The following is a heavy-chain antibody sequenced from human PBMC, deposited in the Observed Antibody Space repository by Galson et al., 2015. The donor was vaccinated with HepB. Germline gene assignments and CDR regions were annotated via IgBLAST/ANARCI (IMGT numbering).Heavy chain of an antibody. CDR2: IRSKAYGGTT. V-gene: IGHV3-49*03. J-gene: IGHJ5*02. D-gene: IGHD3-22*01. Sequence: SLRLSCAASGFTFGDYAMSWFRQAPGKGLEWVGFIRSKAYGGTTEYAASVKGRFTISRDDSKNTLYLQMNSLKTEDTAVYYCTTTYYYDSSGPWGQGTLVTVSS. CDR1: GFTFGDYA. CDR3: TTTYYYDSSGP.